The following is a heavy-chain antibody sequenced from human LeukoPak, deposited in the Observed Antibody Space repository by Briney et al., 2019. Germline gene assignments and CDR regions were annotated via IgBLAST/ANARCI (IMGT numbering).Heavy chain of an antibody. Sequence: SETLSLTCAVYGGSFSDYYWSWIRQPPGKGLEWIGEINHSGSTNYNPSLKSRVTILVDTSKNQFSLKLSSVTAADTAVYYCARGLTSMPPGGYWGQGTLVAVSS. CDR2: INHSGST. V-gene: IGHV4-34*01. CDR3: ARGLTSMPPGGY. CDR1: GGSFSDYY. J-gene: IGHJ4*02. D-gene: IGHD2/OR15-2a*01.